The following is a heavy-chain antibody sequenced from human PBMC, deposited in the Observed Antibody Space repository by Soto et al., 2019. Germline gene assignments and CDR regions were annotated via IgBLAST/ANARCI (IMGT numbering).Heavy chain of an antibody. CDR1: GFTFSSYA. CDR2: ISGSGGST. J-gene: IGHJ4*02. CDR3: AKDPPGDILTGYYLFDY. V-gene: IGHV3-23*01. Sequence: GGSLRLSCAASGFTFSSYAMSWVRRAPGKGLEWVSAISGSGGSTYYADSVKGRFTISRDNSKNTLYLQMNSLRAEDTAVYYCAKDPPGDILTGYYLFDYWGQGTLVTVSS. D-gene: IGHD3-9*01.